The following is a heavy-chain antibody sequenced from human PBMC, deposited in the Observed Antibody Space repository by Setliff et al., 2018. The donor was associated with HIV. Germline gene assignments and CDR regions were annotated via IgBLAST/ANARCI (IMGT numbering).Heavy chain of an antibody. CDR1: GYTISTYL. CDR2: ISPFNGNT. D-gene: IGHD3-10*01. V-gene: IGHV1-18*01. Sequence: ASVKVSCKASGYTISTYLIAWVRQAPGQGLEWMGWISPFNGNTNYAQKLQGRLTVTTDTSTSTAYMELRSLRSDDTAVYYCARATSGTIHDFWGQGTLVTVPS. CDR3: ARATSGTIHDF. J-gene: IGHJ4*02.